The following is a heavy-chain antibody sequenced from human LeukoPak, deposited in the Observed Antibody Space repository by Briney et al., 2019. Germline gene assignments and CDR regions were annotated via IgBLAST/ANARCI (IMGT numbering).Heavy chain of an antibody. CDR1: GYTFTSYG. CDR2: ISAYNGNT. V-gene: IGHV1-18*01. Sequence: ASVKVSCKASGYTFTSYGISWVRQAPGQGLEWMGWISAYNGNTSYAQKLQGRVTMTTDTSTSTAYMELRGLRSDDTAVYYCARRSTLYSSGRFYFDYWGQGTLVTVSS. J-gene: IGHJ4*02. D-gene: IGHD6-19*01. CDR3: ARRSTLYSSGRFYFDY.